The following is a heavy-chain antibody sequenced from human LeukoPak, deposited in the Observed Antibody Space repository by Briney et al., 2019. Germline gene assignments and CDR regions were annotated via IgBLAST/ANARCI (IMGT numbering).Heavy chain of an antibody. CDR1: GFTFSNAW. Sequence: GGSLRLSCAASGFTFSNAWMSWVRQAPGKGLEWVGRIKSKTDGGTTDYAAPVKGRFTISRDDSKNTLYLQMNSLKTEDTAVYYCTTDSSWFGELLYRGGGDYWGQGTLVTVSS. D-gene: IGHD3-10*01. V-gene: IGHV3-15*01. J-gene: IGHJ4*02. CDR2: IKSKTDGGTT. CDR3: TTDSSWFGELLYRGGGDY.